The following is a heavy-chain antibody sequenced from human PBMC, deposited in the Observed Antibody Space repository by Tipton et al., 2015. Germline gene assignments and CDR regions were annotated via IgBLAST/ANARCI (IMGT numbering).Heavy chain of an antibody. Sequence: RSLRLSCAASGFTFSSYGMHWVRQAPGKGLEWVAFISYDGSNKYYADSVKGRFTISRDNSKNTLYLQMNSLRAEDTAVYYCAKEMSRRGSYWPSFDYWGRGTLVTVSS. J-gene: IGHJ4*02. D-gene: IGHD1-26*01. CDR3: AKEMSRRGSYWPSFDY. CDR1: GFTFSSYG. V-gene: IGHV3-30*18. CDR2: ISYDGSNK.